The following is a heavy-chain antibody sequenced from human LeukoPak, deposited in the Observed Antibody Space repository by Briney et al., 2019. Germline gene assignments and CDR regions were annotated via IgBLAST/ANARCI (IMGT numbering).Heavy chain of an antibody. CDR1: GFTFSSYA. D-gene: IGHD2-15*01. J-gene: IGHJ4*02. CDR3: ARQIGYCSDGNCYFDY. Sequence: GESLRLSCAASGFTFSSYAMSWVRQAPGKGLEWVSAISSSGGATYYAASVKGRLTISRDMSKNTVFLQMNSLSVEDMAVYYCARQIGYCSDGNCYFDYWGQGALVTVSS. V-gene: IGHV3-23*01. CDR2: ISSSGGAT.